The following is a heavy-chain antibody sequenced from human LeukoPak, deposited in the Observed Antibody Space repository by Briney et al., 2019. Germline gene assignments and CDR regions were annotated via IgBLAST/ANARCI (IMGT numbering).Heavy chain of an antibody. J-gene: IGHJ4*02. CDR2: INPNSGGT. D-gene: IGHD3-9*01. CDR1: GYTFTGYY. V-gene: IGHV1-2*06. Sequence: GASVKVSCKASGYTFTGYYMHWVRQAPGQGLEWMGRINPNSGGTNYAQKFQGRVTMTRDTSISTAYMELRSLRSDDTAVYYCARDVLRYFDWLDPPFDYWGQGTLVTVSS. CDR3: ARDVLRYFDWLDPPFDY.